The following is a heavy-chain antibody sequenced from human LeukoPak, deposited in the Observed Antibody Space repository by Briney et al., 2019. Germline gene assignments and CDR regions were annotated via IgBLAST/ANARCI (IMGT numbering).Heavy chain of an antibody. CDR2: ISYDGSNK. Sequence: GGSLRLSCAASGFTFSSYAMHWVRQAPGKGLEWVAVISYDGSNKYYADSVKGRFTISRDNSKNTLYLQMNSLRAEDTAVYYCAKDRGSAHFDYWGQGTLVTVSS. CDR3: AKDRGSAHFDY. CDR1: GFTFSSYA. V-gene: IGHV3-30*04. D-gene: IGHD1-26*01. J-gene: IGHJ4*02.